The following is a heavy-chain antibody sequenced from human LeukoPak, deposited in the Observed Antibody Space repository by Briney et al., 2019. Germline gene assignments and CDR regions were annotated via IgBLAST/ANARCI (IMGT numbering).Heavy chain of an antibody. V-gene: IGHV3-7*03. Sequence: PGGSLRLSCAASGFTFNTFWMSWVRQAPGKGLKWVANIKHDGSEKYYVDSVKGRFTISRDNSKNTLYLQMNSLRAEDTAVYYCAKDHPFDYVWGSYRYFDYWGQGTLVTVSS. J-gene: IGHJ4*02. D-gene: IGHD3-16*02. CDR1: GFTFNTFW. CDR3: AKDHPFDYVWGSYRYFDY. CDR2: IKHDGSEK.